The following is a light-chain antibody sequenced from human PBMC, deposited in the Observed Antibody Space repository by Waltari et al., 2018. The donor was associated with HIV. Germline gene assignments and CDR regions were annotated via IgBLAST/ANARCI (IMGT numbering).Light chain of an antibody. CDR3: QQYINWPPYT. CDR1: QSISSD. V-gene: IGKV3-15*01. CDR2: EAS. Sequence: EIVMTQSPATLSVSPGDSATLPCRASQSISSDLAWYQQRPGQAPRLLIYEASTRATGIPARFSGSGSGTEFNLIISSLQSDDYAVYYCQQYINWPPYTFGQGTKLEIK. J-gene: IGKJ2*01.